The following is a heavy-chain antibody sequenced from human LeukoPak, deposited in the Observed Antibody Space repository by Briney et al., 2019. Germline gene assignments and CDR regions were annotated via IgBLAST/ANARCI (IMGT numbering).Heavy chain of an antibody. CDR2: MYYTGST. CDR1: GGSISSDY. J-gene: IGHJ6*02. V-gene: IGHV4-59*01. Sequence: SETLSLTCSVSGGSISSDYWAWIRQPPGKGLEWIGYMYYTGSTNYNPSLKSRVTISLATSKNQFSLKLSSVTAADTAIYFCARVSVVYGMDVWGRGTTVTVSS. CDR3: ARVSVVYGMDV.